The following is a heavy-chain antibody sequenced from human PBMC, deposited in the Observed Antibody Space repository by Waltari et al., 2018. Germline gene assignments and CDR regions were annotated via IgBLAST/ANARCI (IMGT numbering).Heavy chain of an antibody. D-gene: IGHD4-4*01. Sequence: QVQLVQSGAEVKKPGSSVKVSCKASGGTFSSYAISWVRQAPGQGLEWMGGIIPIFGTANYAQKVQGRVTMTADESTSTAYMELSSLRSEDTAVYYCASDSNLNDFDYWGQGTLVTVSS. V-gene: IGHV1-69*01. CDR1: GGTFSSYA. J-gene: IGHJ4*02. CDR2: IIPIFGTA. CDR3: ASDSNLNDFDY.